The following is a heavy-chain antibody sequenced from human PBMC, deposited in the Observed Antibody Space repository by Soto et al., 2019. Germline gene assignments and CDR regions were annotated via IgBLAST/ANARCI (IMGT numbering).Heavy chain of an antibody. CDR2: INPNGGVT. J-gene: IGHJ4*02. CDR3: ARELNPYFGPGSLHGFFDY. Sequence: ASVKVSCKASGYSFIEHYIHWLRQAPGQGLEWMGWINPNGGVTKVSQKFQGRVTMTGDTSISTVYMDLSGLRSDDMAVYYCARELNPYFGPGSLHGFFDYWGKGTLVTVSS. D-gene: IGHD3-10*01. V-gene: IGHV1-2*02. CDR1: GYSFIEHY.